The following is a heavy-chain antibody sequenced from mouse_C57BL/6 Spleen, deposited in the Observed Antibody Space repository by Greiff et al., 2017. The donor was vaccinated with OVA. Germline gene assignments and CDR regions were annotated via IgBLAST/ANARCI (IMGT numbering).Heavy chain of an antibody. Sequence: EADGVDFSRYWMSWVRRAPGKGLEWIGEINPDSSTINYAPSLKDKFIISRDNAKNTLYLQMSKVRSEDTALYYCARSELGHWYFDVWGTGTTVTVSS. D-gene: IGHD4-1*01. CDR3: ARSELGHWYFDV. V-gene: IGHV4-1*01. J-gene: IGHJ1*03. CDR2: INPDSSTI. CDR1: GVDFSRYW.